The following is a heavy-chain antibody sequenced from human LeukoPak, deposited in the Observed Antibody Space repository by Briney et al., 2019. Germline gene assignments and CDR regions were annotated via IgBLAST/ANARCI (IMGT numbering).Heavy chain of an antibody. CDR2: ISSSSSYI. Sequence: PGRSLRLSCAASGFTFSDYSMNWVRQAPGKGPEWVSSISSSSSYIYYTDSMKGRFTISRDNAKNSLYLQMNSLRGEDTAVYYCARGYDWYFDLWGRGTLVTVSS. V-gene: IGHV3-21*01. CDR1: GFTFSDYS. J-gene: IGHJ2*01. D-gene: IGHD1-14*01. CDR3: ARGYDWYFDL.